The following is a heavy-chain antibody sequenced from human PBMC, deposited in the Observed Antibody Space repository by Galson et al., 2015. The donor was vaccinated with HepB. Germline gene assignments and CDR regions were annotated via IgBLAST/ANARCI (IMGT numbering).Heavy chain of an antibody. J-gene: IGHJ4*02. CDR1: GFIVKSYY. D-gene: IGHD3-10*01. Sequence: SLRLSCAASGFIVKSYYMNWVRQAPGKGLEWVSIIYSGGSIYYADSVKGRFTISRDDSKNTVYLQMDRLRVEDTAVYYCARGTYHYGCNEYHDPADYWGQGTLVIVSS. CDR3: ARGTYHYGCNEYHDPADY. V-gene: IGHV3-53*01. CDR2: IYSGGSI.